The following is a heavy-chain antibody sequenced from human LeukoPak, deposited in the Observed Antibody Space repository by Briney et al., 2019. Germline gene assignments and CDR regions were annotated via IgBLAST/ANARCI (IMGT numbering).Heavy chain of an antibody. Sequence: AGGSLRLSCAVSTFYFTDYAMSWARQAPGKGREWLSAVSGNGDTKDYVDSVKGRFTISRDNSRNTVHLQIDNLRTEDTAVYYCARGSTSTAPGWVYWGHGTPVTVSS. CDR1: TFYFTDYA. D-gene: IGHD2-21*02. CDR2: VSGNGDTK. J-gene: IGHJ4*01. V-gene: IGHV3-23*01. CDR3: ARGSTSTAPGWVY.